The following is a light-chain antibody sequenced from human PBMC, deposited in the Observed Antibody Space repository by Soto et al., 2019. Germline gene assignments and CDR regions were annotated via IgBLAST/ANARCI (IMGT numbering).Light chain of an antibody. V-gene: IGKV1-27*01. CDR3: QKYNSVPWT. Sequence: DIQMTQSPSSLSASVGDRVTITCRASQGISNYLAWYQQKPRKVPKLLIYAASTSQSGVPSRFSGSGSGTDFTLTISSLQPEDVATYYCQKYNSVPWTFGQGTKVEIK. CDR2: AAS. J-gene: IGKJ1*01. CDR1: QGISNY.